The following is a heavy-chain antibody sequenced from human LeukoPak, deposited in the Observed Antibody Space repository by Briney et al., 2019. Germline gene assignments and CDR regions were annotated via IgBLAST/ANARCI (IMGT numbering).Heavy chain of an antibody. CDR3: ARGRNDNGGMFFDS. CDR1: GGSMTSLY. CDR2: ISWRGYT. V-gene: IGHV4-59*11. J-gene: IGHJ4*02. Sequence: SETLSLTCTVSGGSMTSLYWGYIRQAPGKGLEWIGFISWRGYTSYSPALKSRVAISVDTSKSQFSLRLSSMTAADTAFYYCARGRNDNGGMFFDSWAQGTLVTVSS. D-gene: IGHD4-23*01.